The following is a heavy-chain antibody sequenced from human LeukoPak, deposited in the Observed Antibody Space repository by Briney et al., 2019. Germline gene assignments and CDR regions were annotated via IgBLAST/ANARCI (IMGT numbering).Heavy chain of an antibody. CDR3: ARRTFPNDAFDF. V-gene: IGHV3-21*01. D-gene: IGHD1-7*01. CDR1: GFTFSTFS. J-gene: IGHJ3*01. Sequence: GGSLRLPCAASGFTFSTFSMNWVRQTPGKGLEWVSAISGSGSDICYADSVKGRFTISRDNPKRSLYLQMNSLRAEDTAVYYCARRTFPNDAFDFWGQGTMVTVSS. CDR2: ISGSGSDI.